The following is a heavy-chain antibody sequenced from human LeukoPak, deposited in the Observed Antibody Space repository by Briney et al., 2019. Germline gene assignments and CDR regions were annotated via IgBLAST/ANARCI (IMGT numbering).Heavy chain of an antibody. CDR3: AKDISSCRHGLWGSSDY. CDR2: IKQYVSEK. CDR1: GFTFSSYW. D-gene: IGHD3-16*01. Sequence: PGGSLRLSCAASGFTFSSYWMSWVRQVPGKGLEWVANIKQYVSEKYYVDSVKGRFTISRDNAKNSLYLQMNSLRTEDTALYYCAKDISSCRHGLWGSSDYWGQGTLVTVSS. J-gene: IGHJ4*02. V-gene: IGHV3-7*03.